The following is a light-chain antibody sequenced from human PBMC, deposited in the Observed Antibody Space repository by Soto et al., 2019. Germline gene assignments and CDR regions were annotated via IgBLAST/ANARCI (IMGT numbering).Light chain of an antibody. V-gene: IGLV1-40*01. CDR3: QSYDSSLSGWV. J-gene: IGLJ3*02. CDR1: SSNIGAGYD. Sequence: QPVLTQPPSVSGAPGQRVTISCTGSSSNIGAGYDVHWYQQLPGTAPKLLIYGNSKRPSGVPDRFSGSKSGTSASLAITGLQAEDEAVYYCQSYDSSLSGWVFGGGTKLTVL. CDR2: GNS.